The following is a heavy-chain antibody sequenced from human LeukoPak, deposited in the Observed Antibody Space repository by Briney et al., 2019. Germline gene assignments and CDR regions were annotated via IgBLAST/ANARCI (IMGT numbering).Heavy chain of an antibody. CDR2: VYPGDSDT. CDR3: ARHGTASCYGYSIDY. CDR1: GYTFSNYW. J-gene: IGHJ4*02. Sequence: GESLKISCKASGYTFSNYWIGWVRQMPGKGLEWMGIVYPGDSDTRYSPSFQGQVTISADKSISTAYLRWSSLKASDTAIYYCARHGTASCYGYSIDYWGQGTLVTVSS. V-gene: IGHV5-51*01. D-gene: IGHD4-17*01.